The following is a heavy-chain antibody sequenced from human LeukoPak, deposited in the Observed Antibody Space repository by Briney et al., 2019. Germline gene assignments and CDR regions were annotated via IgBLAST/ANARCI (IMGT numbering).Heavy chain of an antibody. Sequence: SETLSLTCTVSGGSIRSYYWSWIRQPPGKGLEWIGYIYYSGSTNYNPSLKSRVTISVDTSKNQFSLKLSSVTAADTAVYYCARMEYCSSTSCPDAFDIWGQGTMVTVSS. J-gene: IGHJ3*02. CDR1: GGSIRSYY. V-gene: IGHV4-59*12. D-gene: IGHD2-2*01. CDR2: IYYSGST. CDR3: ARMEYCSSTSCPDAFDI.